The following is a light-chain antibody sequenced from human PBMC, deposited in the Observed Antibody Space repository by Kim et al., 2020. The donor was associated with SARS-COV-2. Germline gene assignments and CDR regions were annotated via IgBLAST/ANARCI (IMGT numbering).Light chain of an antibody. CDR1: SLRGYY. CDR2: GKS. Sequence: VALGQTVGTKCQGDSLRGYYATGCQQKQGQAPIVVGYGKSNRPSGIPDRFSGSSSGNTASLTITGTQAGDEADYYCNSRDNNDNVLFGGGAQLTVL. V-gene: IGLV3-19*01. J-gene: IGLJ2*01. CDR3: NSRDNNDNVL.